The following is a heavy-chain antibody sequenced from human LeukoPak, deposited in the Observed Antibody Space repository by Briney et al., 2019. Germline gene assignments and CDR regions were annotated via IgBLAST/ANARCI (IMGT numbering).Heavy chain of an antibody. Sequence: ASVKVSCKPSGYIFTRNSITWVGPASGQQVEWMGWISTFNGYTKYAQNLQGRITMTRDTSTRTVYLEMRNLRADDTAVYFCARGKFYYDLWGEGTLVTVSS. J-gene: IGHJ4*02. CDR1: GYIFTRNS. CDR2: ISTFNGYT. D-gene: IGHD3-10*01. CDR3: ARGKFYYDL. V-gene: IGHV1-18*04.